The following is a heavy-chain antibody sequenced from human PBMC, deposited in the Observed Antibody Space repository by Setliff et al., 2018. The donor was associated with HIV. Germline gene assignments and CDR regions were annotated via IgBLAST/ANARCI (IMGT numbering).Heavy chain of an antibody. Sequence: SVKVSCKASGGTFSNYAISWVRQAPGQGLEWMARIIPIFRTTNYAQKFQGRVTITADKSTTTAYMDLSSLRYEDTAVYYCAREGHLAAPGSSEFDPWGQGTLVTVSS. V-gene: IGHV1-69*06. CDR2: IIPIFRTT. CDR1: GGTFSNYA. CDR3: AREGHLAAPGSSEFDP. J-gene: IGHJ5*02. D-gene: IGHD6-13*01.